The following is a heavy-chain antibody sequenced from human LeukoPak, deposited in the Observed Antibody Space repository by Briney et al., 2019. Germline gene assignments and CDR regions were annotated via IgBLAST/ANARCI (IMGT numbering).Heavy chain of an antibody. J-gene: IGHJ4*02. CDR2: IYYSGST. Sequence: SETLSLTCTVSGGSISSYYWSWIRQPPGKGLEWIGYIYYSGSTNYNPSLKSRVTISVDTSKNQFSLKLSSVTAADTAVYYCARVVEVTRRVYFDYWGQGTLVTVSS. D-gene: IGHD4-11*01. CDR3: ARVVEVTRRVYFDY. V-gene: IGHV4-59*01. CDR1: GGSISSYY.